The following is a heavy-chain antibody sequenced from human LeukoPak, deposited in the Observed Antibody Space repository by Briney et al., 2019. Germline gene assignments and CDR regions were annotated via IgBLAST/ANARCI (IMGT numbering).Heavy chain of an antibody. V-gene: IGHV3-48*01. D-gene: IGHD2-2*01. CDR2: ISTTSSTI. J-gene: IGHJ6*02. Sequence: GGSLRLSCAASGFTFSTYSLNWVRQAPGKGLEWVSYISTTSSTIYYVDSVKGRFTISRDNAKNSLFLQMNSLRAEDTAVYYCARDRYCGGTSCLYYYYYGMDVWGQGTTVTVSS. CDR1: GFTFSTYS. CDR3: ARDRYCGGTSCLYYYYYGMDV.